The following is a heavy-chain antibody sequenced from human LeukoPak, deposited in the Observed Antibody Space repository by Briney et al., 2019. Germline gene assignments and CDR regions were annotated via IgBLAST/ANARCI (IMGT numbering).Heavy chain of an antibody. J-gene: IGHJ4*02. CDR3: ARVIAAAGLYYFDY. D-gene: IGHD6-13*01. V-gene: IGHV4-34*01. CDR1: SGSISGYY. Sequence: SETLSLTCAVYSGSISGYYWSWICQPRGKGLEWIGEINHSGSTNYNPSLKSRVTISVDTSKNQFSLKLSSVTAADTAVYYCARVIAAAGLYYFDYWGQGTLVTVSS. CDR2: INHSGST.